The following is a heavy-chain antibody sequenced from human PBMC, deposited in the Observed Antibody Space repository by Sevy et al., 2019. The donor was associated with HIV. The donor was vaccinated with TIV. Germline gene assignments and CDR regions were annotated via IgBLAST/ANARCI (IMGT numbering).Heavy chain of an antibody. J-gene: IGHJ5*02. CDR2: LDPGNGEI. V-gene: IGHV1-24*01. CDR1: GYSLSKLS. D-gene: IGHD2-15*01. CDR3: ATVGLGYYSGSSYYQGDWFDP. Sequence: VSVKVSCKVFGYSLSKLSMHWVRQAPGKGLEWMGSLDPGNGEITYAQTLQGRVTMTEDTSTDTAYMEQSGLTSEDTATYYCATVGLGYYSGSSYYQGDWFDPWGQGTLVTVSS.